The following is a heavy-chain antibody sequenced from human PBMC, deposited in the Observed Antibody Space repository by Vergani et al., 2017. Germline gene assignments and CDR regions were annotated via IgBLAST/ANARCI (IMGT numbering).Heavy chain of an antibody. V-gene: IGHV3-23*01. J-gene: IGHJ1*01. D-gene: IGHD3-10*01. Sequence: EVQLLESGGGLVQPRGSRRRSCAGAGYTFDTYTMAYVRQTPGKGLEWVATISSGGGDIVYADSVKGRFTISRDNSKNTLFLQMNSLKDEDTAVYYCTTAWGLYYLHGEYFQYWGRGTLVSVSS. CDR1: GYTFDTYT. CDR2: ISSGGGDI. CDR3: TTAWGLYYLHGEYFQY.